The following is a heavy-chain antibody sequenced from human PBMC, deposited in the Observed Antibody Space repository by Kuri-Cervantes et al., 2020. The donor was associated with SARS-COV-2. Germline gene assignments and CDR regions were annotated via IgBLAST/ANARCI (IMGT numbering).Heavy chain of an antibody. CDR3: ARGTEGYVSSWYFDL. V-gene: IGHV4-34*01. J-gene: IGHJ2*01. D-gene: IGHD5-12*01. Sequence: GSLRLSCAVYGGSFSGYYWSWIRQPPGKGLEWIGEINHSGSTNYNPSLKSRVTISVDTSKNQFSLKLSSVTAADTAVYYCARGTEGYVSSWYFDLWGRGTLVTVSS. CDR1: GGSFSGYY. CDR2: INHSGST.